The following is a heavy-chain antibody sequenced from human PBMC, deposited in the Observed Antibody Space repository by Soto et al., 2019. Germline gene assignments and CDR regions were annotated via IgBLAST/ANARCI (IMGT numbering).Heavy chain of an antibody. Sequence: EVQLVESGGGLVQPGGSLRLSCAASGFTLSTYWMHWVRQVPGKGLVWVSRISSGGTYTNYADSVKGRFTISRDSARNTLFLQMNYLTGEDTAVYYWARTFVDGMAGFGPWGQGTLVTVAS. J-gene: IGHJ5*02. V-gene: IGHV3-74*01. D-gene: IGHD2-15*01. CDR1: GFTLSTYW. CDR2: ISSGGTYT. CDR3: ARTFVDGMAGFGP.